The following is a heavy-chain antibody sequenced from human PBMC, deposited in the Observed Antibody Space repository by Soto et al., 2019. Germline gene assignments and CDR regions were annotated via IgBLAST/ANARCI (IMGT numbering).Heavy chain of an antibody. CDR2: INHSGST. V-gene: IGHV4-34*01. D-gene: IGHD3-10*01. J-gene: IGHJ4*02. Sequence: PSETLSLTCAVYGGSFSGYYWSWIRQPPGKGLEWIGEINHSGSTNYNPSLKSRVTISVDTSKNQFSLKLSSVTAADTAVYYCARARDITMVRGVIARNFDYWGQGTLVTVS. CDR3: ARARDITMVRGVIARNFDY. CDR1: GGSFSGYY.